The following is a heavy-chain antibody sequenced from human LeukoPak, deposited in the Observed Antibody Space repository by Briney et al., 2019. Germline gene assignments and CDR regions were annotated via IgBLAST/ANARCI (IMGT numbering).Heavy chain of an antibody. D-gene: IGHD3-10*01. Sequence: PSETLSLTCTVSSGSISSYYWSWIRQPPGKGLEWIGYIYYSGSTNYNPSLKSRVTISVDTSKNQFSLKLSSVTAADTAVYYCARKKARRGNYYGSGSYYWFDPWGQGTLVTVSS. CDR2: IYYSGST. J-gene: IGHJ5*02. CDR3: ARKKARRGNYYGSGSYYWFDP. CDR1: SGSISSYY. V-gene: IGHV4-59*12.